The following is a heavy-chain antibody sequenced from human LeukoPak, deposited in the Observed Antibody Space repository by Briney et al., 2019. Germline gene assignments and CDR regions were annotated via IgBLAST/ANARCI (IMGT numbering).Heavy chain of an antibody. V-gene: IGHV4-39*01. CDR2: VYYSGST. CDR3: ARLRGYSYGHGDY. Sequence: NTSETLSLTCTVSGGSISSSSYYWGWIRQPPGKGLEGIGSVYYSGSTYYNPFLKSRVTISVDTSKNQFFLMLSLGTAAATAVYYCARLRGYSYGHGDYWGQGTLVTVSS. CDR1: GGSISSSSYY. D-gene: IGHD5-18*01. J-gene: IGHJ4*02.